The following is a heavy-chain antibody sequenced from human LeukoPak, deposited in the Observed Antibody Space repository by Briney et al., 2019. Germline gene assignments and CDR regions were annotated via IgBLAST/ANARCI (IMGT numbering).Heavy chain of an antibody. D-gene: IGHD3-9*01. Sequence: WGSLRLSCAASGFTFDDYTMHWVRQSPGKGLEWVSVIYSGGSTYYADSVKGRFTISRDNSKNTLYLQMNSLRAEDTAVYYCAREGVGVYDILTGYSNDAFDIWGQGTMVTVSS. V-gene: IGHV3-53*01. CDR3: AREGVGVYDILTGYSNDAFDI. CDR2: IYSGGST. CDR1: GFTFDDYT. J-gene: IGHJ3*02.